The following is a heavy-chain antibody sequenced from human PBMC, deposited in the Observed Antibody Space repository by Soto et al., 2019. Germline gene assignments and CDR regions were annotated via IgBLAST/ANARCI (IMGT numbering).Heavy chain of an antibody. D-gene: IGHD5-12*01. V-gene: IGHV1-46*01. CDR2: ISPSDGST. CDR3: ARDRRDGYNTFDY. CDR1: GYTFTSYE. Sequence: ASVKVSCKASGYTFTSYEMYWVRQAPGQGLEWMGIISPSDGSTTYAQKFQGRVTMTRDTSTSTVYMELSSLRSEDTAVYYCARDRRDGYNTFDYWGQGTLVTVPS. J-gene: IGHJ4*02.